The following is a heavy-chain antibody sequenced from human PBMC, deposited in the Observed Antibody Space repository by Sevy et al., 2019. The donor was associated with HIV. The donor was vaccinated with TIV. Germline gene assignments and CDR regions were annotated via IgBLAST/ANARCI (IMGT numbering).Heavy chain of an antibody. CDR3: ARATGSSAGFDS. D-gene: IGHD2-15*01. CDR2: MYHSGST. J-gene: IGHJ4*01. CDR1: GGSISSGGYF. V-gene: IGHV4-31*03. Sequence: SETLSLTCTVSGGSISSGGYFWCWIRQHPGKGLEWIGYMYHSGSTYYNPSLKSRLSMSMDPSKNQFSLRMSTVTAADTAIYFCARATGSSAGFDSWGHGTVVTVSS.